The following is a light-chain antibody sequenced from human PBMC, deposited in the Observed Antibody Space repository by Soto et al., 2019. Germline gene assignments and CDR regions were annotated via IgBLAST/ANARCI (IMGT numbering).Light chain of an antibody. V-gene: IGLV1-44*01. CDR2: NNN. CDR3: ATWDDSLNARGV. Sequence: QSVLTQPPSASGTPGQTVTISCSGSRSNIGNNAVSWYQQFPGTAPKLLIYNNNQRPSGVPDRFSGSESGTSASLAISGLQSEDEADYDCATWDDSLNARGVFGGGTKLTVL. J-gene: IGLJ3*02. CDR1: RSNIGNNA.